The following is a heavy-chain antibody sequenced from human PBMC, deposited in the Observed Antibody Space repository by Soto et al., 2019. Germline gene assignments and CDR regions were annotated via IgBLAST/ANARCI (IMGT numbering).Heavy chain of an antibody. CDR3: ARLASPTGLVTYHVFDI. D-gene: IGHD2-21*02. CDR2: ISDSGTT. J-gene: IGHJ3*02. CDR1: GGSIRTDY. Sequence: SETLSLTCTVSGGSIRTDYWSWIRQPPGKGLEYITYISDSGTTNYNPSLKSRVNISLDTSKSQLSMRLTSVTAADPAVYYCARLASPTGLVTYHVFDIWGQGTMVTVSS. V-gene: IGHV4-59*08.